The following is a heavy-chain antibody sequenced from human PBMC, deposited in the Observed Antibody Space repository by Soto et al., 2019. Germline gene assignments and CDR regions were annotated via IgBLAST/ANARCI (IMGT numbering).Heavy chain of an antibody. V-gene: IGHV3-48*01. Sequence: PGGSLRLSCAASGFTFSSYAISWVRQAPGKGLEWVSYISSGSSSIYYADSVKGRFTISRDNAKNSLYLQMNSLRAEDTAVYYCARVLYCSNNVCYSDYYYYMDVWGTGTSVTVSS. J-gene: IGHJ6*03. CDR2: ISSGSSSI. CDR3: ARVLYCSNNVCYSDYYYYMDV. CDR1: GFTFSSYA. D-gene: IGHD2-8*01.